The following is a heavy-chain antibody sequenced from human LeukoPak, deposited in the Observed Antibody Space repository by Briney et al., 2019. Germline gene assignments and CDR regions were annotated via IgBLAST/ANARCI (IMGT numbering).Heavy chain of an antibody. V-gene: IGHV4-59*08. CDR2: FHYSGTT. Sequence: ETLSLTCTVSGGSISSYYWSWIRQPPGKELEWIGYFHYSGTTDYNPSLKSRVTISVDTSKNQFSLKLRFVTAADTAVYYCARTYSSGAFDIWGQGTMVTVSS. CDR1: GGSISSYY. D-gene: IGHD6-25*01. J-gene: IGHJ3*02. CDR3: ARTYSSGAFDI.